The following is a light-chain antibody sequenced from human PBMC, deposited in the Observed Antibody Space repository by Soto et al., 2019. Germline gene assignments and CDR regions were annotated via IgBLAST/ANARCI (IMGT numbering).Light chain of an antibody. Sequence: QLVLTQPPSASGSPGQSVTISCTGTSSDVGGYNYVSWYQQHPGKAPKLMIYEVSKRPSGVPDRFSGSKSGNTASLTVSGLQAEDEADYYCSSHAGSINVAFGGGTKLTVL. CDR2: EVS. CDR1: SSDVGGYNY. V-gene: IGLV2-8*01. J-gene: IGLJ2*01. CDR3: SSHAGSINVA.